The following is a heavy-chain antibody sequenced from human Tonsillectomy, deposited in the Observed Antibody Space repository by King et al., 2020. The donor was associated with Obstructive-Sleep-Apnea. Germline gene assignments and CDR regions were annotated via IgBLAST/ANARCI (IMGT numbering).Heavy chain of an antibody. Sequence: EQLVQSGAEVKKPGASLKVSCKASGYTFTGYYMHWVRQAPGQGLEWMGWMNPKSGGTNYAQKFQGRVSMTRDTSISTAYMELSRLRSDDTAVYYCARDEGTAHFDYWGQGTLVTVSS. CDR1: GYTFTGYY. V-gene: IGHV1-2*02. CDR2: MNPKSGGT. J-gene: IGHJ4*02. D-gene: IGHD1-1*01. CDR3: ARDEGTAHFDY.